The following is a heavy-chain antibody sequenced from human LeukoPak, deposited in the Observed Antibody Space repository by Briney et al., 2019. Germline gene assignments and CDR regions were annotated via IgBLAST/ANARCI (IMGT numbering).Heavy chain of an antibody. Sequence: KASETLSLTCTVSGGSVSSGSYYWSWIRQPPGKGLEWIGYIYYSGSTNYNPSLKSRVTISVDTSKNQFSLKLSSVTAADTAVYYCARDYCSSTSCSGHAFDIWGQGTMVTVSS. CDR3: ARDYCSSTSCSGHAFDI. CDR1: GGSVSSGSYY. J-gene: IGHJ3*02. V-gene: IGHV4-61*01. CDR2: IYYSGST. D-gene: IGHD2-2*01.